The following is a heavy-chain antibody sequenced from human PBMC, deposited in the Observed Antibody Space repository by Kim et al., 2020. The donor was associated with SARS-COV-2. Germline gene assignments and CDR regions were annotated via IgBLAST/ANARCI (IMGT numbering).Heavy chain of an antibody. V-gene: IGHV3-9*01. CDR3: AKGGGYSSGWPFDY. J-gene: IGHJ4*02. Sequence: ADTETGRFTISRDNAKNSLYLQMNSLRAEDTDLYYCAKGGGYSSGWPFDYWGQGTLVTVSS. D-gene: IGHD6-19*01.